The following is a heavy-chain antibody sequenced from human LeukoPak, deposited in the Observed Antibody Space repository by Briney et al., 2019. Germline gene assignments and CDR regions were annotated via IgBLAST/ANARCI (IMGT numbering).Heavy chain of an antibody. CDR3: TTDPDILTGYYFDY. J-gene: IGHJ4*02. V-gene: IGHV3-15*01. CDR1: GFTFSNAW. CDR2: IKSKTDGGTT. Sequence: GGSLRLSCAASGFTFSNAWMSWVRQAPGKGLEWVGRIKSKTDGGTTDYAAPVKGRFTISRDDSKNTLYLQMNSLKTEDTAVYYCTTDPDILTGYYFDYWGQGTLVTVSS. D-gene: IGHD3-9*01.